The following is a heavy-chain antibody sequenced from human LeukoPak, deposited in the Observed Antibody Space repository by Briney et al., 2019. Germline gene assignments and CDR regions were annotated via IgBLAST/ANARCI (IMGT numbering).Heavy chain of an antibody. D-gene: IGHD2-21*02. J-gene: IGHJ4*02. CDR3: ARSNYCGGDCYSWDS. V-gene: IGHV4-59*08. CDR1: GGSISSYY. CDR2: IYYSGST. Sequence: SVTLSLTCTVSGGSISSYYWSWIRQPPRKGLEWIGYIYYSGSTNYNPSLKSRVTISVDTSKNLFSLKLNSVTAADTAVYYCARSNYCGGDCYSWDSWGQGTLVTVSS.